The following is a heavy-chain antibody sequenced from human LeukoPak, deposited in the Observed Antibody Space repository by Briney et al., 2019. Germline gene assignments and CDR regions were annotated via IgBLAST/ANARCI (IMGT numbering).Heavy chain of an antibody. J-gene: IGHJ6*03. Sequence: PSETLSLTCTVSGGSISSYYWSWIRQPPGKGLEWIGYIYYSGSTNYNPSLKSRVTISVDTSKNQFSLKLSSVTAADTAVYYCAREPRLRSPYYYYYMDVWSKGTTVTVSS. CDR3: AREPRLRSPYYYYYMDV. V-gene: IGHV4-59*01. CDR1: GGSISSYY. D-gene: IGHD6-6*01. CDR2: IYYSGST.